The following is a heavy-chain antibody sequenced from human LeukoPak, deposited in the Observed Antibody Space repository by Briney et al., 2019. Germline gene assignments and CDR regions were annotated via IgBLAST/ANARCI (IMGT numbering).Heavy chain of an antibody. CDR3: ASPGVEREGGFDY. V-gene: IGHV3-7*01. CDR1: GFIFSTYW. CDR2: IKKDGSET. J-gene: IGHJ4*02. D-gene: IGHD1-1*01. Sequence: PGGSLRLSCAASGFIFSTYWMSWVRQAPGKGLEWVANIKKDGSETYYVDSVKGRFTISRDNAKNSLHLQMNSLRAEDTAVYYCASPGVEREGGFDYWGQGTLVTVSS.